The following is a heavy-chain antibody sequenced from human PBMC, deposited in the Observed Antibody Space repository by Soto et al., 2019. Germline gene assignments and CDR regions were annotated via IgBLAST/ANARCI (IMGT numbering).Heavy chain of an antibody. CDR1: GFTFSSYG. CDR3: AKDRGYSYGYYYYYGMDV. J-gene: IGHJ6*02. D-gene: IGHD5-18*01. V-gene: IGHV3-30*18. CDR2: ISYDGSNK. Sequence: LRLSCAASGFTFSSYGMHWVRQAPGKGLEWVAVISYDGSNKYYADSVKGRFTISRDNSKNTLYLQMNSLRAEDTAVYYCAKDRGYSYGYYYYYGMDVWGQGTTVTVSS.